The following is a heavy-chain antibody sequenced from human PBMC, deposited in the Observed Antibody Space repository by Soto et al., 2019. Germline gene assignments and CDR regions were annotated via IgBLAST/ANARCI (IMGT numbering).Heavy chain of an antibody. CDR1: GGTFSSYT. V-gene: IGHV1-69*02. J-gene: IGHJ6*02. CDR3: ASQIAAAGYYYYYGMDV. Sequence: QVQLVQSGAEVKKPGSSVKVSCKASGGTFSSYTISWVRQAPGQGLEWMGRIIPILGIANYAQKFQGRVTITADKSTSTAYMELSSLRSEDTAAYYCASQIAAAGYYYYYGMDVWGQGTTVTVSS. D-gene: IGHD6-13*01. CDR2: IIPILGIA.